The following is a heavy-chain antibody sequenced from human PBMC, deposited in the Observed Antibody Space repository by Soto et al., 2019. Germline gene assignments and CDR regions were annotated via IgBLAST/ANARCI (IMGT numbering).Heavy chain of an antibody. D-gene: IGHD3-10*01. V-gene: IGHV3-7*01. Sequence: GGSLRLSCAASGFTLSSYWMSWVRQAPGKGLEWVANIKQDGSEKYYVDSVKGRFTISRDNAKNSLYLQMNSLRAEDTAVYYCARGWFGESNFDYWGQGTLVTVAS. CDR1: GFTLSSYW. CDR2: IKQDGSEK. CDR3: ARGWFGESNFDY. J-gene: IGHJ4*02.